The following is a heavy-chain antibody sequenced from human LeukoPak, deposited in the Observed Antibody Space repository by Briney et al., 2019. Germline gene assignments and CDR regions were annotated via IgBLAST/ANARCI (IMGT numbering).Heavy chain of an antibody. Sequence: GGSLRLSCAASGFTFDDYGMSWVRQAPGKGLEWVSGINWNGGSTGYADSVKGRFTISRDNAKNSLYLQMNSLRAEDTALYYCARDESTMARGVILPSPFDYWGQGTLVTVSS. CDR1: GFTFDDYG. CDR3: ARDESTMARGVILPSPFDY. CDR2: INWNGGST. J-gene: IGHJ4*02. V-gene: IGHV3-20*04. D-gene: IGHD3-10*01.